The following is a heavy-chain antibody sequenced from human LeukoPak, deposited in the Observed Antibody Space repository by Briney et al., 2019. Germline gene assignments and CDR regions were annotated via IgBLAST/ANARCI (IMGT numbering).Heavy chain of an antibody. J-gene: IGHJ4*02. V-gene: IGHV1-69*17. CDR2: IIPIFGIA. CDR1: GGTFSSYA. Sequence: ASVKVSCKASGGTFSSYAISWVRQAPGQGLEWMGGIIPIFGIANYAQKFQGRVTITADKSTSTAYMELSSLRSEDTAVYYCARASDGDYFGIFDYWGQGTLVTVSS. D-gene: IGHD4-17*01. CDR3: ARASDGDYFGIFDY.